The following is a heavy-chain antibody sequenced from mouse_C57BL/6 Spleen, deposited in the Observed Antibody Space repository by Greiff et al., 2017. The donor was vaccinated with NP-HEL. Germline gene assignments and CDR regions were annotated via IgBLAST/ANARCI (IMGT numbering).Heavy chain of an antibody. D-gene: IGHD1-1*01. CDR3: ARWRYGSSSYAMDY. CDR2: IYPGDGDT. Sequence: QVQLQQSGAELVKPGASVKISCKASGYAFSSYWMNWVKQRPGKGLEWIGQIYPGDGDTNYNGKFKGKATLTADKSSSTAYMQLSSLTSEDSAVYFCARWRYGSSSYAMDYWGQGTSVTVSS. J-gene: IGHJ4*01. CDR1: GYAFSSYW. V-gene: IGHV1-80*01.